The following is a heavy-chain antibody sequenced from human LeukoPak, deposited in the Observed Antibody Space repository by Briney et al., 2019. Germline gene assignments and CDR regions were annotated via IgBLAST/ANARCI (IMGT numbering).Heavy chain of an antibody. Sequence: PSETLSLTCAVYGGSFSGYYWSWIRQPPGKGLEWIGEINHSGSTNYNPSLKSRATISVDTSKNQFSLKLSSVTAADTAVYYCARWAYGDYWYFDLWGRGTLVTVSS. CDR1: GGSFSGYY. CDR2: INHSGST. D-gene: IGHD4-17*01. CDR3: ARWAYGDYWYFDL. J-gene: IGHJ2*01. V-gene: IGHV4-34*01.